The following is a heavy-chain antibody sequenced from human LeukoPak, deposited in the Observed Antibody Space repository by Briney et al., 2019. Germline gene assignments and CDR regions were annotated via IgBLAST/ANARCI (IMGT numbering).Heavy chain of an antibody. CDR2: VDPEDGET. Sequence: ASVKVSCKVSGYTFTDYYMHWVQQAPGKGLEWVGLVDPEDGETIYAEKFQGRVTITADTSTDTAYMELSSLRSEDTAVYYCALGEPAARSFDPWGQGTLVTVSS. D-gene: IGHD2-2*01. CDR3: ALGEPAARSFDP. J-gene: IGHJ5*02. V-gene: IGHV1-69-2*01. CDR1: GYTFTDYY.